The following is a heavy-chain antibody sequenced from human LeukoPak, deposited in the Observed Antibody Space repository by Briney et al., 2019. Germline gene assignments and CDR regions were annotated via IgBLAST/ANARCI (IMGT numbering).Heavy chain of an antibody. D-gene: IGHD3-22*01. Sequence: SETLSLTCTVSGGSISSYYWSWIRQPPGKGLEWIGYIYYSGSTYYNPSLKSRVTISVDTSKNQFSLKLSSVTAADTAVYYCARHPRRTMIVVVRQYNWFDPWGQGTLVTVSS. J-gene: IGHJ5*02. V-gene: IGHV4-59*04. CDR1: GGSISSYY. CDR3: ARHPRRTMIVVVRQYNWFDP. CDR2: IYYSGST.